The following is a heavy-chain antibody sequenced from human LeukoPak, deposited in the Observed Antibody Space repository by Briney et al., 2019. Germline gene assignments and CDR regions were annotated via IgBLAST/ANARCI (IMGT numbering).Heavy chain of an antibody. Sequence: SETLSLTCTVSGGSISSGGYYWSWIRQHPGKGLEWIGYIYYSGSTYYNPSLKSRVTISVDTSKNQLSLKLSSVTAADTAVYYCASHYCGGDCSPRYYYGMDVWGQGTTVTVSS. CDR3: ASHYCGGDCSPRYYYGMDV. D-gene: IGHD2-21*02. CDR1: GGSISSGGYY. CDR2: IYYSGST. J-gene: IGHJ6*02. V-gene: IGHV4-31*03.